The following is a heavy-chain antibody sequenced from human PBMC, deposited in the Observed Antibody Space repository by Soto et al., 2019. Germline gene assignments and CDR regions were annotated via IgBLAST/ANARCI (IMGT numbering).Heavy chain of an antibody. CDR3: ARGESSYYDTSGYFRVDY. CDR2: INAGNGNT. J-gene: IGHJ4*02. Sequence: QVQLVQSGAEVKKPGASVKVSCKASGYTFTNYAIHWVRQAPGQRLEWMGWINAGNGNTKYSQKFQGRGTITRETSASTAYMELSSLRSEDTALYYCARGESSYYDTSGYFRVDYWGQETLLTVSS. CDR1: GYTFTNYA. V-gene: IGHV1-3*01. D-gene: IGHD3-22*01.